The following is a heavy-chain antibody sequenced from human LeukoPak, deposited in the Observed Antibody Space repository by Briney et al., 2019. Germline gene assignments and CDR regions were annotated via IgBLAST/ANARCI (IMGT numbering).Heavy chain of an antibody. CDR1: GFTFSSYS. CDR3: ARDRYGHPPFDY. Sequence: GGSLRLSCAASGFTFSSYSMNWVRQAPGKGLEWVSSISSSSSYIYYADSVKGRFTISRDNAKNSLYLQMNSLRAEDTAVYYCARDRYGHPPFDYWGQGTLVTVSS. V-gene: IGHV3-21*01. J-gene: IGHJ4*02. D-gene: IGHD4-17*01. CDR2: ISSSSSYI.